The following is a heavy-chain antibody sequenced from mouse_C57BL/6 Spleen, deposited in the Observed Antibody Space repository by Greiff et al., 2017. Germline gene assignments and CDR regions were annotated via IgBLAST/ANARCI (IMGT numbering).Heavy chain of an antibody. CDR3: ARSGMPHYYAMDY. D-gene: IGHD6-1*01. CDR1: GYTFTSYW. CDR2: INPSNGGT. V-gene: IGHV1-53*01. Sequence: QVQLQQPGTELVKPGASVKLSCKASGYTFTSYWMHWVKQRPGQGLEWIGNINPSNGGTNYNEKFKSKATLTVDKSSSTAYMQLNSLTSEDSAVXYCARSGMPHYYAMDYWGQGTSVTVSS. J-gene: IGHJ4*01.